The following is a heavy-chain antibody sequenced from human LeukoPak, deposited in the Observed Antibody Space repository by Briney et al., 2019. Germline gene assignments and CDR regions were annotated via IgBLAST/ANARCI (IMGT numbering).Heavy chain of an antibody. J-gene: IGHJ1*01. CDR1: GGSISSGGYS. CDR3: ASLYGDYAPDYFQH. V-gene: IGHV4-31*03. CDR2: IYYSGST. D-gene: IGHD4-17*01. Sequence: SQTLSLTCTVSGGSISSGGYSWSWTSQHPGKGLEWIGYIYYSGSTYYNPSLKSRVTISVDTSKNQFSLKLSSVTAADTAVYYCASLYGDYAPDYFQHWGQGTLVIVSS.